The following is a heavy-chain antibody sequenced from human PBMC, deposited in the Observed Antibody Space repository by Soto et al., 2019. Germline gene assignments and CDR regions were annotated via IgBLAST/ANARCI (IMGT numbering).Heavy chain of an antibody. CDR3: AHAGDGYNLADY. CDR2: IYWDDDK. J-gene: IGHJ4*02. V-gene: IGHV2-5*02. D-gene: IGHD1-1*01. CDR1: GFSLSTSGLG. Sequence: QITLKESGPTLVKPTQTLTLTCTFSGFSLSTSGLGVCWIRQPPGKALEWLALIYWDDDKRYSPSLKSRLTITKDTSKNQVVLTMTNMDPVDTATYYCAHAGDGYNLADYWGQGTLVTVSS.